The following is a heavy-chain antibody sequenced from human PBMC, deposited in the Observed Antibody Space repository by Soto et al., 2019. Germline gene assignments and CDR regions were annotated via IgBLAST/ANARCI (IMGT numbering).Heavy chain of an antibody. Sequence: SETLSLTCSVSGDSFSTYYWSWIRQPAGKGLEWIGRIQSSGSTNYNPSFKSRVTMSVDTSKIQFSLKLSSVTAADTAVYYCAREGGYSANYYTPFDYWGQGTLVTVS. D-gene: IGHD1-26*01. J-gene: IGHJ4*02. CDR2: IQSSGST. CDR3: AREGGYSANYYTPFDY. V-gene: IGHV4-4*07. CDR1: GDSFSTYY.